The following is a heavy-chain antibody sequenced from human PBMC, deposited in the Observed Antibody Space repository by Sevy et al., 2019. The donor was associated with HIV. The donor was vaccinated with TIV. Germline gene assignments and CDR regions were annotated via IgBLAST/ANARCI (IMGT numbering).Heavy chain of an antibody. J-gene: IGHJ6*02. CDR2: ISSSSSYI. D-gene: IGHD5-18*01. Sequence: GGSLRLSCAASGFTFSSYSMNWVRQAPGKGLEWVSSISSSSSYIYYADSVKGRFTISRDNAKNSLYLQMNSLRDEDTAVYYCARDLNPTAMVTSYYYYGMDVWGQGTTVTVSS. V-gene: IGHV3-21*01. CDR1: GFTFSSYS. CDR3: ARDLNPTAMVTSYYYYGMDV.